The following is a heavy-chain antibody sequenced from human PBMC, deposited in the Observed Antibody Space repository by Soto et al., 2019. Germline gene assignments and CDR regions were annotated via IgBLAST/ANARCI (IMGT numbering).Heavy chain of an antibody. D-gene: IGHD5-18*01. CDR1: GGSVSSGSYY. Sequence: PSETLSLTCTVSGGSVSSGSYYWSWIRQPPGKGLEWIGYIYYSGSTNYNPSLKRRVTISVDTSKNQFSLKLSSVTAADTAVYYCARESDTANRANDAFGIWGQGTMVTV. J-gene: IGHJ3*02. CDR2: IYYSGST. V-gene: IGHV4-61*01. CDR3: ARESDTANRANDAFGI.